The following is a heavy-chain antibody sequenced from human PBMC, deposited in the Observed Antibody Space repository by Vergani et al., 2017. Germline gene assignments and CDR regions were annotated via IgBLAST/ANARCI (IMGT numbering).Heavy chain of an antibody. CDR3: ARGRGAYDDKSLGEYFQH. Sequence: QVQLQESGPGLVKPSQTLSLTCTVSGGSICSGGYYWIRQHPGKGLEWIGYIYYSGSTYYNPSLKSRVTISVDTSKNQFSLKLSSVTAADTAVYYCARGRGAYDDKSLGEYFQHWGQGTLVTVSS. J-gene: IGHJ1*01. CDR1: GGSICSGGYY. V-gene: IGHV4-31*03. D-gene: IGHD5-12*01. CDR2: IYYSGST.